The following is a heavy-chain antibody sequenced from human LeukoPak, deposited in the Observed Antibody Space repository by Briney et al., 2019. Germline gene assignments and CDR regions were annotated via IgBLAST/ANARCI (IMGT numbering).Heavy chain of an antibody. Sequence: SETLSLTCTVSGGSISSGSYYWSWIRQPAGKGLEWIGYIYYSGSTYYNPSLKSRVTISVDTSKNQFSLKLSSVTAADTAVYYCARAMGYYDISTGYFSRNYFDYWGQGTLATVSS. V-gene: IGHV4-30-4*08. D-gene: IGHD3-9*01. CDR3: ARAMGYYDISTGYFSRNYFDY. CDR1: GGSISSGSYY. J-gene: IGHJ4*02. CDR2: IYYSGST.